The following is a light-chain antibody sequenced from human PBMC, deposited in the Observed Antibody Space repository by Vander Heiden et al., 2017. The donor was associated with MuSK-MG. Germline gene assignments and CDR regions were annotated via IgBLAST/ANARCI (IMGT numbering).Light chain of an antibody. CDR2: DAS. J-gene: IGKJ4*01. CDR3: QQRSNWPPLT. Sequence: ESVFTQCPATLSLSPGERATHSCRASQSVSSYLAWYQQKPGQAPRLLIYDASNRATGIPARFSGSGSGTDFTLTISSLEPEDFAVYYCQQRSNWPPLTFGGGTKVEIK. V-gene: IGKV3-11*01. CDR1: QSVSSY.